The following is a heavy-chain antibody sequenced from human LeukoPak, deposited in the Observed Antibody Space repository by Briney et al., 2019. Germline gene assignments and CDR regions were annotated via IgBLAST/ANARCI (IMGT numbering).Heavy chain of an antibody. V-gene: IGHV3-30*04. CDR2: ISYDGSNK. J-gene: IGHJ2*01. D-gene: IGHD6-13*01. CDR1: GFTFSSYA. Sequence: PGRSLRLSCAASGFTFSSYAMHWVRQAPGKGLEWVAVISYDGSNKYYADSVKGRFTISRDNSKNTLYLQMNSLRAEDTAVYYCARTGYSSSWYSRYFDLWGRGTLVAVSS. CDR3: ARTGYSSSWYSRYFDL.